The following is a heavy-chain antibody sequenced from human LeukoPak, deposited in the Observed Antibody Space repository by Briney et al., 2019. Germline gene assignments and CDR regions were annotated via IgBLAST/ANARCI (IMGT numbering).Heavy chain of an antibody. CDR3: ARQMGDVVLGASGTWESAYWADP. CDR2: VYPGDSDT. CDR1: GYNFDSYW. Sequence: GESLKISCEGSGYNFDSYWIGWVRQMPERGLELMGSVYPGDSDTRYSPSFQGQVTISADKSITTAYEQWNRLKASNTAMYYGARQMGDVVLGASGTWESAYWADPWGQGTLVTVSS. V-gene: IGHV5-51*01. J-gene: IGHJ5*02. D-gene: IGHD6-13*01.